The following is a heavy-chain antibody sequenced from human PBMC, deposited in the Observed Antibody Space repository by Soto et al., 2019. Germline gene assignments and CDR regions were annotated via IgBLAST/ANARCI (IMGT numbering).Heavy chain of an antibody. Sequence: EVQLVESGGGLVQPGGSLRLSCAASGFTFSSYWMHWVRQAPGKGLVWVSRINSDGSSTSYADSVKGRFTISRDNAKNTLYLQMNSLRAADTAVYYCARGGNYYDSSGFRPFDYWGQGTLVTVSS. CDR2: INSDGSST. D-gene: IGHD3-22*01. CDR3: ARGGNYYDSSGFRPFDY. V-gene: IGHV3-74*01. CDR1: GFTFSSYW. J-gene: IGHJ4*02.